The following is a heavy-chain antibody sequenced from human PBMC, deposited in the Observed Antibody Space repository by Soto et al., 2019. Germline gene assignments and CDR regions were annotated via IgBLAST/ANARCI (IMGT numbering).Heavy chain of an antibody. CDR3: VRGYGSSWWD. J-gene: IGHJ4*02. CDR1: GGSISDSY. CDR2: IHYSGNT. Sequence: QVQLQESGPGLVKPSETLSLTCTVSGGSISDSYGAWIRQPPGKGLEYVGFIHYSGNTNYNPSLGGRATISSATPKNEFSLTLNHVTAADTAVYYCVRGYGSSWWDWGQGTLVAVSS. D-gene: IGHD6-13*01. V-gene: IGHV4-59*01.